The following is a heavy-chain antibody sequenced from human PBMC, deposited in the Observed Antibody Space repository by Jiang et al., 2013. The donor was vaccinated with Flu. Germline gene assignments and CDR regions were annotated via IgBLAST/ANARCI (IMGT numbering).Heavy chain of an antibody. D-gene: IGHD1-26*01. V-gene: IGHV4-34*01. Sequence: TNYNPSLKSRVTISPVDTSKNQFSLKLSSVTAADTAVYYCARRNSGRSFDYWGQGTLVTVSS. J-gene: IGHJ4*02. CDR2: T. CDR3: ARRNSGRSFDY.